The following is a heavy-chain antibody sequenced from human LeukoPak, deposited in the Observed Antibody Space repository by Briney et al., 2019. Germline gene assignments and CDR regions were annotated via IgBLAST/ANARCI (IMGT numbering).Heavy chain of an antibody. D-gene: IGHD2-2*01. J-gene: IGHJ5*02. CDR3: ARGPCSSANCYWSLDH. V-gene: IGHV4-59*01. Sequence: SETLSLTCSVSGGSIKDYRWSWIRQPPGKGLEYIGFAYYSASTNYNPSLKSRVTMSLDTSKNQFSLNLNSVTAADTAVYYCARGPCSSANCYWSLDHWGQGTLVTVSS. CDR1: GGSIKDYR. CDR2: AYYSAST.